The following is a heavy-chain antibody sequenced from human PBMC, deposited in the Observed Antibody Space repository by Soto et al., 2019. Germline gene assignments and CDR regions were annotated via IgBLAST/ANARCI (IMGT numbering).Heavy chain of an antibody. V-gene: IGHV1-24*01. CDR2: FDPGDGET. Sequence: ASVKVSCKVSGYTLTELSMHWVRQAPGKGLEWMGGFDPGDGETIYAQKFQGRVTMTEDTSTDTAYMELSSLRSEDTAVYYCAIYDFWSGDQTKNNWFGPWGQGTLVIVSS. D-gene: IGHD3-3*01. CDR1: GYTLTELS. CDR3: AIYDFWSGDQTKNNWFGP. J-gene: IGHJ5*02.